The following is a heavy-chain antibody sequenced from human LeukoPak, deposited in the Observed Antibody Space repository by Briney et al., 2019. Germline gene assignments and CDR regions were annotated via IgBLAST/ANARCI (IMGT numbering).Heavy chain of an antibody. D-gene: IGHD2-15*01. V-gene: IGHV3-53*01. CDR3: ARAPGIRNAFDI. J-gene: IGHJ3*02. CDR2: IYAGGTI. Sequence: GGSLRLSCAASGFTVCSNYMSWVRQAPGRGLEWVSIIYAGGTIYYADSVKGRFIISRDNSKNTLYLQMNSLRVEDTAVYYCARAPGIRNAFDIWGQGTMVTVSS. CDR1: GFTVCSNY.